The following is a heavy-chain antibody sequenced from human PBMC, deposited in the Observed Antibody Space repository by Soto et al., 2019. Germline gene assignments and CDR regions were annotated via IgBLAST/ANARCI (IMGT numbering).Heavy chain of an antibody. CDR3: ARHIGMATSDWRQISVPGWFDP. V-gene: IGHV4-39*01. D-gene: IGHD5-12*01. CDR2: IYYSGST. CDR1: GGSISSSSYY. J-gene: IGHJ5*02. Sequence: QLQLQESGPGLVKPSETLSLTCTVSGGSISSSSYYWGWIRQPPGKGLEWIGSIYYSGSTYYNPSLKSRVTISVATSKTQFSLKLSSVTAADTAVYYCARHIGMATSDWRQISVPGWFDPWGQGTLVTVSS.